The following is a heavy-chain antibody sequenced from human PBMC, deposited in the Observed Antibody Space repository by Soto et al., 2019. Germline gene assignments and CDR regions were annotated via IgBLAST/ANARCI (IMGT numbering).Heavy chain of an antibody. J-gene: IGHJ4*02. CDR3: GRGRSGQIVVFY. V-gene: IGHV1-2*02. D-gene: IGHD1-26*01. CDR2: IGPESGAT. Sequence: ASVKVSCKASGYTFTGHYIHWVRQTPEQGPEWMGEIGPESGATRYAQRFQGRVTMTRDMSITTVYMELNNLSPDDTAVYYCGRGRSGQIVVFYWGQGTPVTAPQ. CDR1: GYTFTGHY.